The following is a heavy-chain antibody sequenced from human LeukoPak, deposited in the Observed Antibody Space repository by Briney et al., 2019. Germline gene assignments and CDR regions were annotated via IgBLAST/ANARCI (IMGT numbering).Heavy chain of an antibody. J-gene: IGHJ5*02. D-gene: IGHD4-17*01. CDR1: GFTFTSYG. Sequence: GGSLRLSCAASGFTFTSYGMHWVRQAPGKGLEWVAVIWYDGSNKYNTDSVKGRFTISRDNSKNTLYLRMNSLRVEDTAVYYCARGQDYGDSNWFDPWGQGALVTVSS. V-gene: IGHV3-33*01. CDR3: ARGQDYGDSNWFDP. CDR2: IWYDGSNK.